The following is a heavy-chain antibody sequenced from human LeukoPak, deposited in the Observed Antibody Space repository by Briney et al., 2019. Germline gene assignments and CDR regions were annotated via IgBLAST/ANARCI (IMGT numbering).Heavy chain of an antibody. CDR2: IYYSGST. CDR1: GXSISSYY. J-gene: IGHJ4*02. V-gene: IGHV4-59*01. D-gene: IGHD2-15*01. CDR3: AREVGYCSGGSCYSYFDY. Sequence: SSETLSLTCTVSGXSISSYYWSWIRQPPGKGREWIGYIYYSGSTNYNASLTNRVTISVDTSKNQFSLKLSSVTAADTAVYYCAREVGYCSGGSCYSYFDYWGQGTLVTVSS.